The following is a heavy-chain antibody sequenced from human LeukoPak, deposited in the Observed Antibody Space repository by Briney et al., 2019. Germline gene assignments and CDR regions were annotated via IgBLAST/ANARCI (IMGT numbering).Heavy chain of an antibody. D-gene: IGHD6-6*01. CDR3: ARDSQYSSSSGAPYYYYYGMDV. V-gene: IGHV4-59*01. CDR2: IYYSGST. CDR1: GGSISSYY. Sequence: ASETLSLTCTVSGGSISSYYWSWIRQPPGKGLEWIGYIYYSGSTNYNPSLKSRVTISVDTSKNQFSLKLSSVTAADTAVYYCARDSQYSSSSGAPYYYYYGMDVWGQGTTVTVSS. J-gene: IGHJ6*02.